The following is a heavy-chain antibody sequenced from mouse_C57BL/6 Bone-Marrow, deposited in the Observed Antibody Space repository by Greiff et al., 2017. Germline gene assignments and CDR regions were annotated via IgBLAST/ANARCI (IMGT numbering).Heavy chain of an antibody. J-gene: IGHJ3*01. D-gene: IGHD1-1*01. CDR2: ISDGGSYT. V-gene: IGHV5-4*01. CDR1: GFTFSSYA. CDR3: ARSPYYCSRTGFAY. Sequence: EVQGVESGGGLVKPGGSLKLSCAASGFTFSSYAMSWVRQTPEKRLEWVATISDGGSYTYYPDNVKGRFTISRDNAKNNLYLQMSHLKSEDTAMXYCARSPYYCSRTGFAYWGQGTLVTVSA.